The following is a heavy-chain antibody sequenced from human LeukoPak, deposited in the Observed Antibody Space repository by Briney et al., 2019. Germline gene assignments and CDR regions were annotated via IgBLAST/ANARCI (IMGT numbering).Heavy chain of an antibody. Sequence: ASVKVSCKASGGTFSSYAISWVRQAPGQGLEWMGWINAGNGNTKYSQKFQGRVTITRDTSASTAYMELSSLRSEDTAVYYCARDRREGRAVAGRDASAFDIWGQGTMVTVSS. CDR1: GGTFSSYA. V-gene: IGHV1-3*01. CDR2: INAGNGNT. CDR3: ARDRREGRAVAGRDASAFDI. D-gene: IGHD6-19*01. J-gene: IGHJ3*02.